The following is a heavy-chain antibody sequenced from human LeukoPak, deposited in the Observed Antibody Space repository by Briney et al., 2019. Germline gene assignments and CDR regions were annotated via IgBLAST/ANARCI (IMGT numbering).Heavy chain of an antibody. CDR3: ARDATEYGDSHFDW. CDR2: IRHDGSHQ. V-gene: IGHV3-33*01. D-gene: IGHD4-17*01. CDR1: GFSFSSYG. Sequence: GRSLRLSCSASGFSFSSYGMHWVRQAPGKGLEGVAVIRHDGSHQYYADSEKGRFTISRDNSRNTVYLQMDRLRVEDTAVYYCARDATEYGDSHFDWWGQGTLVTVSS. J-gene: IGHJ4*02.